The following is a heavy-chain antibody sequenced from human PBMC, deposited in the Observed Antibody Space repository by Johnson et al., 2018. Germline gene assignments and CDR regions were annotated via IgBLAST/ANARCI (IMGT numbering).Heavy chain of an antibody. CDR2: ISYDGSNK. CDR3: ARDSLVRDSSGYYLEAFDI. Sequence: QVQLVQSGGGVVQXGRSLRLSCAASGFTFSSYAMHWVRQAPGKGLEWVAVISYDGSNKYYADTVKGRFTIARDNSKNTLYLQMNSLRDEDTGVYSCARDSLVRDSSGYYLEAFDIWGQGTMVTVSS. J-gene: IGHJ3*02. D-gene: IGHD3-22*01. CDR1: GFTFSSYA. V-gene: IGHV3-30-3*01.